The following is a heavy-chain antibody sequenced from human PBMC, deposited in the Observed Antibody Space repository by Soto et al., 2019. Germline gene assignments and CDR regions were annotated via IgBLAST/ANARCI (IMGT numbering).Heavy chain of an antibody. CDR1: GWSFSGYY. CDR3: ARSLRFLEWSHNYYYYGMDV. CDR2: INHSVST. Sequence: SETLSLTCAVYGWSFSGYYWSWIRQPPGKGLEWIGEINHSVSTNYNPSLKSRVTISVDTSKNQFSLKLSSVTAADTAVYYCARSLRFLEWSHNYYYYGMDVWGQGTTVTVSS. D-gene: IGHD3-3*01. J-gene: IGHJ6*02. V-gene: IGHV4-34*01.